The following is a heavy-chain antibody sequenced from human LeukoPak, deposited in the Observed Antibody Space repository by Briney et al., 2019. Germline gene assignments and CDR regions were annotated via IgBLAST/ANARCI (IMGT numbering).Heavy chain of an antibody. V-gene: IGHV1-69*13. D-gene: IGHD3-10*01. CDR3: ATDTEYYYGSGSYYNPEYFQH. CDR1: GGTFSSYA. CDR2: IISIFGTA. J-gene: IGHJ1*01. Sequence: ASVKVSCKASGGTFSSYAISWVRQAPGQGLEWMGGIISIFGTANYAQKFQGRVTITADESTSTAYMELSSLRSEDTAVYYCATDTEYYYGSGSYYNPEYFQHWGQGTLVTVSS.